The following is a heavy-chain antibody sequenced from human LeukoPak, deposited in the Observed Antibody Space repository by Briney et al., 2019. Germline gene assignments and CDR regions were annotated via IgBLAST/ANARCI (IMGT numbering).Heavy chain of an antibody. V-gene: IGHV3-23*01. CDR1: GFTFSSYA. J-gene: IGHJ4*02. Sequence: PGGSLSLSCAGSGFTFSSYAMRWVRQAPGKGLEWVSIINCACDATYYADYVKGQFAISRDNSKNTLNLQINSLIVEDTAVYYCARAPGSLVSIAARPYYFDYWGQGTLVTVSS. CDR2: INCACDAT. D-gene: IGHD6-6*01. CDR3: ARAPGSLVSIAARPYYFDY.